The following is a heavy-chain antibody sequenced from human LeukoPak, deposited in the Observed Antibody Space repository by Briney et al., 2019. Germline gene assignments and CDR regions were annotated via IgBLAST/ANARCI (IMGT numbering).Heavy chain of an antibody. V-gene: IGHV1-8*01. CDR2: MNPNNGNT. J-gene: IGHJ5*02. Sequence: ASVKVSCKASGFTFTSYDINWVRQASGQGLEWMGWMNPNNGNTGYAQKFQGRATMTRHTSISTAYMELRGLRSEDTAVYYCVRYAEGAAISVNYWFDPWGEGTLVTVSS. CDR3: VRYAEGAAISVNYWFDP. D-gene: IGHD2-2*02. CDR1: GFTFTSYD.